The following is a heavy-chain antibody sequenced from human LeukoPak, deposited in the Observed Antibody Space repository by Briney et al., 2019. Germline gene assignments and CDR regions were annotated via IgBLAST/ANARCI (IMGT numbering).Heavy chain of an antibody. Sequence: SETLSLICTVSGGSISSYYWSWIRQPPGKGLEWIGYIYYSGSTNYNPSLKSRVTISVDTSKNQFSLKLSSVTAADTAVYYCARVGYCSGGSCYWGYAFDYWGQGTLVTVSS. D-gene: IGHD2-15*01. V-gene: IGHV4-59*01. J-gene: IGHJ4*02. CDR3: ARVGYCSGGSCYWGYAFDY. CDR1: GGSISSYY. CDR2: IYYSGST.